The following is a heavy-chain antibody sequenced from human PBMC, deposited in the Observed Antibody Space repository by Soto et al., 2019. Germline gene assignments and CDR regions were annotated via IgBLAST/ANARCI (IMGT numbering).Heavy chain of an antibody. CDR3: VHTGYSYDPFGY. Sequence: QITLKESGPTLVKPTQTLTLTCTFSGFSLTTSGVGVGWIRQPPGKALEWLALIFWNDDERYSPSLNSRLTITKYTSKNQVVLTMTNMDPVDTATYYSVHTGYSYDPFGYWGRGTLVTVSS. CDR2: IFWNDDE. CDR1: GFSLTTSGVG. D-gene: IGHD5-18*01. V-gene: IGHV2-5*01. J-gene: IGHJ4*02.